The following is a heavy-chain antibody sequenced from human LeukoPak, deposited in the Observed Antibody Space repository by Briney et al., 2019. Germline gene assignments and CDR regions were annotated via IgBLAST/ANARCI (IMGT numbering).Heavy chain of an antibody. D-gene: IGHD4-4*01. CDR1: GGSIGIPDYF. J-gene: IGHJ4*02. Sequence: SETLSLTCTVSGGSIGIPDYFWGWIRQPPGKGLEFIGTISYNGYTYYNPSLRSRVTISADTSKNQFSLRLSSVTATDTTVYYCARHTTVDFDSWGQGTLVTVSS. CDR3: ARHTTVDFDS. V-gene: IGHV4-39*01. CDR2: ISYNGYT.